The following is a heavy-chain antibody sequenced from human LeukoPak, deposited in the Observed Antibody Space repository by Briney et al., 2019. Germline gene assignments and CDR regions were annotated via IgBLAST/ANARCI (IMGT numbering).Heavy chain of an antibody. CDR2: ISAYNGNT. CDR3: ARVSAGNYFDY. V-gene: IGHV1-18*01. Sequence: AAVTVSCKGSGYTFTSYGISWVRQAPGQGLEWMGWISAYNGNTNYAQKLQGRVTMTTDTSTSTAYMELRSLRSDDTAVYYCARVSAGNYFDYAGQGTLVTVSS. J-gene: IGHJ4*02. D-gene: IGHD1-14*01. CDR1: GYTFTSYG.